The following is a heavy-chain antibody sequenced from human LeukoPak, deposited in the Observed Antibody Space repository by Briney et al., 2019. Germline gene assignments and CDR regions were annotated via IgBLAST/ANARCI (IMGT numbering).Heavy chain of an antibody. D-gene: IGHD3-9*01. V-gene: IGHV3-30*02. CDR1: GFTFSSYG. CDR2: IRYDGSNK. CDR3: ARGGLRYFDWSRPFDY. J-gene: IGHJ4*02. Sequence: GGSLRLSCAASGFTFSSYGMHWVRQAPGKGLEWVAFIRYDGSNKYYADSVKGRFTISRDNSKNTLYLQMGSLRAEDMAVYYCARGGLRYFDWSRPFDYWGQGTLVTVSS.